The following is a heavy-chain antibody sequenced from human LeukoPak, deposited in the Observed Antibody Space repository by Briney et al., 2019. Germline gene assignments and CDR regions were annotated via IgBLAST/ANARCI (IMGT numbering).Heavy chain of an antibody. V-gene: IGHV4-61*02. Sequence: PSQTLSLTCTVSGGSISSGSYYWSWIRQPAGKGLEWIGRIYTSGSTNYNPSLKSRVTMSVDTSKNQFSLKLSSVTAADTAVYYCARVGRVEWQNYYYYYYMDVWGKGTTVTVSS. J-gene: IGHJ6*03. D-gene: IGHD3-3*01. CDR2: IYTSGST. CDR1: GGSISSGSYY. CDR3: ARVGRVEWQNYYYYYYMDV.